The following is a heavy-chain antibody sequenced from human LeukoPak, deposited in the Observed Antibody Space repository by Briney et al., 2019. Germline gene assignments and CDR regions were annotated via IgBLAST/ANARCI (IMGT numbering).Heavy chain of an antibody. CDR1: GFTFSSYA. D-gene: IGHD6-25*01. J-gene: IGHJ6*02. CDR2: ISGSGGGP. V-gene: IGHV3-23*01. Sequence: GTSLRLSCAASGFTFSSYAMNWVRQAPGKGLEWVSTISGSGGGPYYADSVKGRFTISRDNSKNTLSLQMNSLRAEDTAVYYCAKSAASTQYYYGMDVWGQGTTVTVSS. CDR3: AKSAASTQYYYGMDV.